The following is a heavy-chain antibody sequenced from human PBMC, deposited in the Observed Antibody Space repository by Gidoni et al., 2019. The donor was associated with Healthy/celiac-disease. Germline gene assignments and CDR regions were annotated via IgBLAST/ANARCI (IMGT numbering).Heavy chain of an antibody. V-gene: IGHV3-23*01. CDR1: GFTFSSYA. CDR2: SSGSGGST. CDR3: AKGEYSSLVAAYYYYYIDV. D-gene: IGHD6-6*01. J-gene: IGHJ6*03. Sequence: EVQLLESGGGLVQPGGSLRLSCAASGFTFSSYAMSWVRQAPGKGLEWVSASSGSGGSTYYADSVKGRFTISRDNSKNTLYLQMNSLRAEDTAVYYCAKGEYSSLVAAYYYYYIDVWGKGTTVTVSS.